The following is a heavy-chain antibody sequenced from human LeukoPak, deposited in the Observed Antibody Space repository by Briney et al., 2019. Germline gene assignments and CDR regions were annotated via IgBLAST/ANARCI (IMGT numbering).Heavy chain of an antibody. J-gene: IGHJ5*02. CDR3: ARDVGHSYGDYGGVDP. CDR1: GGTFSSYA. D-gene: IGHD4-17*01. Sequence: ASVKVSCKASGGTFSSYAISWVRQAPGQGLEWMGGIIPIFGTANYAQKFQGRVTMTRDMSTSTVYMELSSLRSEDTAVYYCARDVGHSYGDYGGVDPWGQGTLVTVSS. CDR2: IIPIFGTA. V-gene: IGHV1-69*05.